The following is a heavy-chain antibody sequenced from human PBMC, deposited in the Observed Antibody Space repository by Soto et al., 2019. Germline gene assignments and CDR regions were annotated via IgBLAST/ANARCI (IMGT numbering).Heavy chain of an antibody. CDR3: ANLPLYGSGFDC. D-gene: IGHD3-10*01. J-gene: IGHJ4*02. V-gene: IGHV3-9*01. Sequence: EAQLVESGGGLVQPGRSLRLSCVASGFTFDDYAIHWVRQAPGKGLEWVSGISWNGAATGYADSVKGRFTIPRDNAKNSLYLQMSSLRTEVTAIYYCANLPLYGSGFDCWGQGTLVTVSS. CDR2: ISWNGAAT. CDR1: GFTFDDYA.